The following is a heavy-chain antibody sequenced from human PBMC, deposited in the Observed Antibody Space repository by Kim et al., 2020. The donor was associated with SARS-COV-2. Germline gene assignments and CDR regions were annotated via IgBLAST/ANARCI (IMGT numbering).Heavy chain of an antibody. V-gene: IGHV3-23*01. J-gene: IGHJ3*01. CDR3: VRRGGGEWGDFDV. CDR1: GFTFSMHT. CDR2: ISGSGSTT. Sequence: GGSLRLSCAASGFTFSMHTMNWVRQAPGKGLEWVSSISGSGSTTYYADFVKGRFTISRDNSNNMLYLQMNSLRAEDTAVFYCVRRGGGEWGDFDVWGQGTMVTVSS. D-gene: IGHD2-21*01.